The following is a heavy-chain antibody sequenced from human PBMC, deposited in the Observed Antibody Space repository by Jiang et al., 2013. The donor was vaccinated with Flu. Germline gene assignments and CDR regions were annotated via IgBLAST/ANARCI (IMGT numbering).Heavy chain of an antibody. CDR1: GGPLSNRDYY. V-gene: IGHV4-39*07. CDR3: ARGAKYDFWSGYYTDYYYYYGMDV. CDR2: LFYDGTP. Sequence: GSGLVKPSETLSLTCSVSGGPLSNRDYYWAWLRQPPGKGLEWIGSLFYDGTPFYSPSLKSRVAMSVDVSKRQFYLKLSSVTAADTAVYYCARGAKYDFWSGYYTDYYYYYGMDVWGQGTTVTVSS. D-gene: IGHD3-3*01. J-gene: IGHJ6*02.